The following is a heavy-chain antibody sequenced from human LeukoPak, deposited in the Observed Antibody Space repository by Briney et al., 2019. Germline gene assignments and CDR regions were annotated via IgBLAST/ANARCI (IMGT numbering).Heavy chain of an antibody. Sequence: GGSLRLSCAASGFTFSSCSMNWVRQAPGKGLEWVSSISSSSSYIYYADSVKGRFTISRDNAKDSLYLQMNSLRAEDTAVYYCASTLSDFWSGYYGYYFDYWGQGTLVTVSS. CDR3: ASTLSDFWSGYYGYYFDY. CDR1: GFTFSSCS. CDR2: ISSSSSYI. V-gene: IGHV3-21*01. J-gene: IGHJ4*02. D-gene: IGHD3-3*01.